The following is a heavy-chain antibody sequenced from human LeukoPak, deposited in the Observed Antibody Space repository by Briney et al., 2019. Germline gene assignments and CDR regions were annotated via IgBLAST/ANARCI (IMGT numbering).Heavy chain of an antibody. CDR3: SRDRHLSAAVYYYYMDV. J-gene: IGHJ6*03. Sequence: ASVKVSCKASGYGFTSYSISMGWLGQAQGLGWMGWINAKHGSTDYAQGVQGRVTMTTYRYTSTAYMDLKMQSSDDTAVDYCSRDRHLSAAVYYYYMDVWGKGTPVTVSS. D-gene: IGHD6-13*01. V-gene: IGHV1-18*01. CDR1: GYGFTSYS. CDR2: INAKHGST.